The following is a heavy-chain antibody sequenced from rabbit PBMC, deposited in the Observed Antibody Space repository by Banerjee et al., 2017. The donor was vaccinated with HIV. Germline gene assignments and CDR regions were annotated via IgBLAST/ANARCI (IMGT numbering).Heavy chain of an antibody. Sequence: QSLEESGGDLVKPGASLTLTCKASGFDLSNYYYMCWVRQAPGKGLEWIGYITYGGSAYYASWVKGRFTISRDNAQNTVSLQLNSLTAADTATYFCARDLAGVIGWNFGLWGQGTLVTVS. CDR1: GFDLSNYYY. CDR3: ARDLAGVIGWNFGL. D-gene: IGHD4-1*01. J-gene: IGHJ3*01. CDR2: ITYGGSA. V-gene: IGHV1S40*01.